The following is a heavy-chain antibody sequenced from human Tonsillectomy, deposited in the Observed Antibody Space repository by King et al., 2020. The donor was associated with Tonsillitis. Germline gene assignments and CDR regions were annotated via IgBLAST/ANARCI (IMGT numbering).Heavy chain of an antibody. CDR3: GRPADDYVPFNY. D-gene: IGHD3-16*01. CDR2: IYSGDSVT. Sequence: VQLVQSGAEVKRPGDSLKISCKGSGYSFTSFWLGWVRQLPWKCLEWMGIIYSGDSVTRYSPSFQGQVTITADKSTRTAYLKWSSLKASDTAMYYCGRPADDYVPFNYWGQGTLVTVSS. J-gene: IGHJ4*02. CDR1: GYSFTSFW. V-gene: IGHV5-51*03.